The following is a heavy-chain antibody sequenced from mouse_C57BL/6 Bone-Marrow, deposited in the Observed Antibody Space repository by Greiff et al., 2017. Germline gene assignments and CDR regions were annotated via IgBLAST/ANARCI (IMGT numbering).Heavy chain of an antibody. CDR1: GYTFTSYW. CDR3: AIAHYYAMDY. J-gene: IGHJ4*01. V-gene: IGHV1-7*01. CDR2: INPSSGYT. Sequence: QVQLQQSGAELAKPGASVKLSCKASGYTFTSYWMHWVKQRPGQGLEWIGYINPSSGYTKYNQKFKDKATLTAEKSSSTAYMQLSSLTYEDSAVYYCAIAHYYAMDYWGQGTSVTVSS. D-gene: IGHD1-3*01.